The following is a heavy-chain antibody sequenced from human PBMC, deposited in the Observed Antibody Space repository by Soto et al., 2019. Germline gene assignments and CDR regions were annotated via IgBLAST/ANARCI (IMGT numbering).Heavy chain of an antibody. CDR1: GFIFNNFA. J-gene: IGHJ6*02. V-gene: IGHV3-23*01. Sequence: GGSLRLSCEASGFIFNNFAMNWVRQAPGKGLEWVSAISSSGVNTYYTDSVKGRFTISRDNSKNAVFLQMNSLRAEDTAVYYCARGTDLYDILTGRYYYYGMDVWGQGTTVTVSS. D-gene: IGHD3-9*01. CDR3: ARGTDLYDILTGRYYYYGMDV. CDR2: ISSSGVNT.